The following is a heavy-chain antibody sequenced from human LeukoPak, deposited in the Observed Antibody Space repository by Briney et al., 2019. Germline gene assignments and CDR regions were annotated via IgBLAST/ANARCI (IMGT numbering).Heavy chain of an antibody. V-gene: IGHV1-18*01. CDR2: SSAYNENT. CDR1: GYTLSRYG. CDR3: ARDLFPYYDSSGYYFSVFYY. D-gene: IGHD3-22*01. J-gene: IGHJ4*02. Sequence: ASVKVSCKASGYTLSRYGISWVRQAPGQGLEWMGWSSAYNENTNSALKVQGRVTMTTDTSTSTAYMELSSLRSEDTAVYYCARDLFPYYDSSGYYFSVFYYWGQGTLVTVSS.